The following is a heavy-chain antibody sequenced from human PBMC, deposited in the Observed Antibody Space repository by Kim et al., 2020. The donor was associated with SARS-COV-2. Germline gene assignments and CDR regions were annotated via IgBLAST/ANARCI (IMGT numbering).Heavy chain of an antibody. Sequence: SETLSLTCTVSGGSISSYYWSWIRQPPGKGLEWIGYIYYSGSTNYNPSLKSRVTISVDTSKNQFSLKLSSVTAADTAVYYCARGNSSFNYYYGMDVWGQGTPVTVSS. CDR3: ARGNSSFNYYYGMDV. D-gene: IGHD6-13*01. J-gene: IGHJ6*02. V-gene: IGHV4-59*01. CDR1: GGSISSYY. CDR2: IYYSGST.